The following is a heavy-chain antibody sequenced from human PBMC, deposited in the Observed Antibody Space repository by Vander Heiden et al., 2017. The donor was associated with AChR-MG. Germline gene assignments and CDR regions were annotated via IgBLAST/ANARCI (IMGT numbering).Heavy chain of an antibody. J-gene: IGHJ4*02. Sequence: EVQLVESGGGLVQPGGALKRSYAAYGFLFGAHYVDWVRQAPGKGLEWVDRIRPKVSAYRTEYAASVKGRVIVSRNDSQNSLYLQMNSLKTEDTAVYYCAKVSRSYDSWGQGTLVTVSS. CDR3: AKVSRSYDS. CDR2: IRPKVSAYRT. CDR1: GFLFGAHY. V-gene: IGHV3-72*01.